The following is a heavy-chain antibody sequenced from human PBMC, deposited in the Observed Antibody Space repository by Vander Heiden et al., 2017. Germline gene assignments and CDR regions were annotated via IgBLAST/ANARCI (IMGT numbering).Heavy chain of an antibody. CDR1: GFIFSDYW. CDR3: AKDKNSMDV. V-gene: IGHV3-74*01. CDR2: INGEGSDT. J-gene: IGHJ6*02. Sequence: GESGGGLVQPGGSLRLSCAASGFIFSDYWMHWVRQAPGKGLVWVSGINGEGSDTKYADSVKGRFTISRDNAKNTLYLQMNSLRAEDMALYYCAKDKNSMDVWGQGTTVTASS.